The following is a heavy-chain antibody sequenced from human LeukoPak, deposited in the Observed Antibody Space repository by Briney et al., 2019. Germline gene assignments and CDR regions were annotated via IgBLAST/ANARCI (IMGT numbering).Heavy chain of an antibody. J-gene: IGHJ4*02. CDR2: IRFDGSHK. V-gene: IGHV3-30*02. CDR3: AKKDLPTGSYTPFDH. CDR1: GFTFSSYG. Sequence: GGSLRLSCAASGFTFSSYGIHWVRQPPGKGLEWVAFIRFDGSHKYYADSVKGRFIISRDNSKNTMFLQINDLRAEDTGVYYCAKKDLPTGSYTPFDHWGRGTLVTVSS. D-gene: IGHD1-26*01.